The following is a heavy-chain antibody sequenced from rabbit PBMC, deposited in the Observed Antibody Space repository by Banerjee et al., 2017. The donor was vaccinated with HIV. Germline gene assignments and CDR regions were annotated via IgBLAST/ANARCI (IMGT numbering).Heavy chain of an antibody. CDR3: VRAGVYAGSSGYYYYFNL. CDR2: IYAGSSGST. CDR1: GFSFSSGYD. V-gene: IGHV1S40*01. D-gene: IGHD1-1*01. J-gene: IGHJ4*01. Sequence: QSLEESGGDLVQPEGSLTLTCKASGFSFSSGYDMCWVRQAPGKGLEWIACIYAGSSGSTYYASWVNGRFTISRSTSLNTVDLQMTSLTAADTATYFCVRAGVYAGSSGYYYYFNLWGPGTLVTVS.